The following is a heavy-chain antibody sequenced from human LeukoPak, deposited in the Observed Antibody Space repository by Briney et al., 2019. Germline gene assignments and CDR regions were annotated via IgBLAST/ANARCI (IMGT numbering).Heavy chain of an antibody. CDR2: ISYDGSNK. Sequence: PGRSLRLSCAASGFTFSSYGMHWVRQAPGKGLEWVAVISYDGSNKYYADSVKGRFTISRDNSKNTLYLQMNSLRAEDTAVYYCAKGISRAAVAGGGYWGQGTLVTVSS. CDR1: GFTFSSYG. CDR3: AKGISRAAVAGGGY. D-gene: IGHD6-19*01. V-gene: IGHV3-30*18. J-gene: IGHJ4*02.